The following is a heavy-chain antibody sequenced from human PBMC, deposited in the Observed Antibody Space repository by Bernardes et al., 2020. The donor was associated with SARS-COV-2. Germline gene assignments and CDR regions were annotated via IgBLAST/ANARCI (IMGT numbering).Heavy chain of an antibody. V-gene: IGHV3-23*01. CDR3: AKDKEPFDYSSSPLDY. CDR2: ISANGGRT. D-gene: IGHD6-6*01. J-gene: IGHJ4*02. CDR1: GFTFSSYA. Sequence: GGSLRLSCSASGFTFSSYAMNWVRQAPGKGLEWVSVISANGGRTYYADSVKGRFTISRDNSKNTLYLQMNSLRAEDTALYYCAKDKEPFDYSSSPLDYWGQGTLVTVSS.